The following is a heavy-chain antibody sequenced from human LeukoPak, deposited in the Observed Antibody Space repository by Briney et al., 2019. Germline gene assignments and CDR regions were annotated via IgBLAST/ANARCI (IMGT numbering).Heavy chain of an antibody. CDR3: ARIKRDGYNQVDWFDH. Sequence: VKVXCXASGYTFTSYGISWVRQAPGQGLEWMGWISAYNGNTNYAQKLQGRVTMTTDTSTSTAYMELRSLRSDDTAVYYCARIKRDGYNQVDWFDHWGQGTLVTVSS. J-gene: IGHJ5*02. CDR2: ISAYNGNT. V-gene: IGHV1-18*01. CDR1: GYTFTSYG. D-gene: IGHD5-24*01.